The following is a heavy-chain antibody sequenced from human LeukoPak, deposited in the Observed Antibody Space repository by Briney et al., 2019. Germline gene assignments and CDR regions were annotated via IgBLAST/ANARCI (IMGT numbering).Heavy chain of an antibody. CDR1: GGSISGYY. V-gene: IGHV4-59*12. CDR2: IYYTGST. D-gene: IGHD3-9*01. Sequence: PSETLSLTCSVSGGSISGYYWSWMRQPPGKGLEWIGYIYYTGSTNYNPSLKSRVTISVDTSMNQFSLKLSSVTAADTAVYYCARDLYGHDWWFDPWGQGTLVTVSS. J-gene: IGHJ5*02. CDR3: ARDLYGHDWWFDP.